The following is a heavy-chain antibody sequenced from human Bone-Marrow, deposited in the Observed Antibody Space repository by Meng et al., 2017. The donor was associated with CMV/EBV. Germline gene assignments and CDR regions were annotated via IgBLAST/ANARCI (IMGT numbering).Heavy chain of an antibody. CDR2: IYYSGST. D-gene: IGHD6-6*01. CDR3: ARGLTSSIAARPNNWFDP. Sequence: SETLSLTCTVSGGSISSSSYYWGWIRQPPGKGLEWIGSIYYSGSTYYNPSLKSRVTISVDTSKNQFSLKLSSVTAADTAVYYCARGLTSSIAARPNNWFDPWGQGILVTVSS. J-gene: IGHJ5*02. CDR1: GGSISSSSYY. V-gene: IGHV4-39*01.